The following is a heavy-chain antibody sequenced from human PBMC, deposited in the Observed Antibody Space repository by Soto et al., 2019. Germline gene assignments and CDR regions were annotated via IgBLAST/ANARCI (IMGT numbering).Heavy chain of an antibody. CDR1: GFSLSTLGEG. V-gene: IGHV2-5*02. Sequence: QITLRESGPTLVKPTQTLTLTCSFSGFSLSTLGEGVGWIRQPPGKALEWLALIYWDDEKRYSPSLATRLTITKDTSNNQVVLTLTNIDPMDTGTYYCARRHWVAPNWFDPWGQGTLVIVSS. CDR2: IYWDDEK. CDR3: ARRHWVAPNWFDP. D-gene: IGHD7-27*01. J-gene: IGHJ5*02.